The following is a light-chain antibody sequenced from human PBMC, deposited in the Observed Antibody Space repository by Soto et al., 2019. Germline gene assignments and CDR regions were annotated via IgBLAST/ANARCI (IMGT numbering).Light chain of an antibody. J-gene: IGKJ1*01. CDR2: GAS. CDR1: QSVSSSD. V-gene: IGKV3-20*01. CDR3: QQYGNSRWT. Sequence: EIVLTQSPGTLSLSPGERATLSCRASQSVSSSDLAWYQQKPGQAPRLLIYGASSRATGIPDRFSGSGSGTDFTLTISRLEPEDFAVYYCQQYGNSRWTFGQGTKVEIK.